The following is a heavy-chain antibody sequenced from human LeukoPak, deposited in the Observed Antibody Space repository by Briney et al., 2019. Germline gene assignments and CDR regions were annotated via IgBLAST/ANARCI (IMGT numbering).Heavy chain of an antibody. D-gene: IGHD3-16*01. CDR3: AGRFRNTGEYYFDY. Sequence: GGTLRLSCAASGFTFSSHGMHWVRQAPGKGLEWVAFIRYDGSNKYYADSVKGRFTISRDNSKNTLYLQMNSLRAEDTAVYYCAGRFRNTGEYYFDYWGQGTLVTVSS. V-gene: IGHV3-30*02. J-gene: IGHJ4*02. CDR1: GFTFSSHG. CDR2: IRYDGSNK.